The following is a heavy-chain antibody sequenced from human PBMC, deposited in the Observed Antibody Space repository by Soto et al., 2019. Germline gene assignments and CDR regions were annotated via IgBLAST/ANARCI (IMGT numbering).Heavy chain of an antibody. CDR1: GFSLSTSGMR. CDR3: AHSKDGYNTFFDY. CDR2: IDWDDDK. D-gene: IGHD5-12*01. Sequence: SGPTLVNPTQTLTLTCTFSGFSLSTSGMRVSWIRQPPGKALEWLARIDWDDDKFYSTSLKTRLTISKDTSKNQVVLIMTHMDPVDTATYFCAHSKDGYNTFFDYWGQGTLVTVSS. J-gene: IGHJ4*02. V-gene: IGHV2-70*12.